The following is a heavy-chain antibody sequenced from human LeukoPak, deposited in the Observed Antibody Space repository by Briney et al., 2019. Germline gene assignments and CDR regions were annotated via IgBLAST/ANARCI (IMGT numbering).Heavy chain of an antibody. CDR1: GYTFTSYD. Sequence: ASVKVSCKASGYTFTSYDINWVRQATGQGLEWMGWMNPNSGNTGYAQKFQGRVTITRNTSISTAYMELSSLRSEDTAVYYCAREGLGELTLDYWGQGTLVTVSS. V-gene: IGHV1-8*03. J-gene: IGHJ4*02. CDR3: AREGLGELTLDY. D-gene: IGHD3-16*01. CDR2: MNPNSGNT.